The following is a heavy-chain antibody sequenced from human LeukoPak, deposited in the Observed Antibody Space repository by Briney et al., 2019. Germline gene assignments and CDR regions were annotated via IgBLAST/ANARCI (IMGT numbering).Heavy chain of an antibody. CDR1: GGSISSSSYY. Sequence: PSETLSLTCTVSGGSISSSSYYWSWIRQPPGIGLEWIGEVNHSGITNYNPSLKGRVTISVDTSKNQFSLKLSSVTAADTAVYYCARGRITMIVHDAFDIWGQGTMVTVSS. CDR3: ARGRITMIVHDAFDI. J-gene: IGHJ3*02. CDR2: VNHSGIT. V-gene: IGHV4-39*07. D-gene: IGHD3-22*01.